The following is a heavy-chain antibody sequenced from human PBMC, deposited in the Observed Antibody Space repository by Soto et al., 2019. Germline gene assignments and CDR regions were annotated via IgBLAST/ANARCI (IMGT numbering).Heavy chain of an antibody. Sequence: SVKVSCKASGVTFSSYAISWVRQAPGQGLEWMGGIIPIFGTANYAQKFQGRVTITADESTSTAYMELSSLRSEDTAVYYCARGGYCSSTSCYSLFDYWGQGTLVTVSS. V-gene: IGHV1-69*13. D-gene: IGHD2-2*01. CDR2: IIPIFGTA. CDR3: ARGGYCSSTSCYSLFDY. CDR1: GVTFSSYA. J-gene: IGHJ4*02.